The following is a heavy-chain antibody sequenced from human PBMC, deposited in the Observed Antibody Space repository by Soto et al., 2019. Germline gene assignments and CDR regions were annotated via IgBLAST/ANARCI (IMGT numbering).Heavy chain of an antibody. Sequence: QVQLQQSGPGLVKPSQTLSLTCAISGDSVSGNSVAWNWIRQSPSKGLEWLGRTYSRSKWYTDYSQTFRRRTPITPDTTKNVFSLELKSVTPEDTAVDFCFRERVLTGDYTGLNGFDSWGQVNLVTVAS. CDR1: GDSVSGNSVA. J-gene: IGHJ4*02. V-gene: IGHV6-1*01. CDR2: TYSRSKWYT. D-gene: IGHD3-9*01. CDR3: FRERVLTGDYTGLNGFDS.